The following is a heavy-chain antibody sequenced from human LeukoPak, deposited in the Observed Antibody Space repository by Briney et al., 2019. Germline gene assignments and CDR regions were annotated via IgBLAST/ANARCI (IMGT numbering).Heavy chain of an antibody. V-gene: IGHV3-53*01. J-gene: IGHJ4*02. CDR2: IYSSGST. D-gene: IGHD3-22*01. CDR1: GFTLNSNY. Sequence: GGSLRLSCAASGFTLNSNYMSLVRQAPGKGLEWVSVIYSSGSTYYADSVKGRFTTSTHNSKNPLYLQMNSLRAEDTAVYYCARGADDSSGYYSFDYWGQGTLVTVSS. CDR3: ARGADDSSGYYSFDY.